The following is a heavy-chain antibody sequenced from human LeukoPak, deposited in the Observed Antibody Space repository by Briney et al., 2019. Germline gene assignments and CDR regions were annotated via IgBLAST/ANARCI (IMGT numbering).Heavy chain of an antibody. CDR1: GGSISSGSYY. J-gene: IGHJ4*02. CDR2: IYTSGST. Sequence: SETLSLTCTVSGGSISSGSYYWSWIRQPAGKGLEWIGRIYTSGSTNYNPSLKSRVTISVDTSKNQFSLKLSSVTAANTAVYYCARERGVGATGYWGQGTLVTVSS. D-gene: IGHD1-26*01. V-gene: IGHV4-61*02. CDR3: ARERGVGATGY.